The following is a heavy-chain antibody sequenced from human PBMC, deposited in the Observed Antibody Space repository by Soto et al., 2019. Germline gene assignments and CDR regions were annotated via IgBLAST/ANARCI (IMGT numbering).Heavy chain of an antibody. CDR3: ARDRRSSSRFLYYYYGMDV. Sequence: TVKVSCNASGYTFASYGIIWVRQAPGQGLEWMGWIVADSCNTNYAHKLXGRXTXXXXXXXXXXXXXXXXXXXYDTAVYYCARDRRSSSRFLYYYYGMDVWGQGTTVTVSS. CDR2: IVADSCNT. J-gene: IGHJ6*02. D-gene: IGHD6-6*01. V-gene: IGHV1-18*04. CDR1: GYTFASYG.